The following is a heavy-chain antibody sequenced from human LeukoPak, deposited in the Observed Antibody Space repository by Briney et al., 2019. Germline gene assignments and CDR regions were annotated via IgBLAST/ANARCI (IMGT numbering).Heavy chain of an antibody. CDR2: ISNSGGST. J-gene: IGHJ4*02. CDR1: GFTFSSYA. Sequence: PGGSLRLSCAASGFTFSSYAMSWVRQAPQKGLEWVSTISNSGGSTYYADSVKGRFTISRDNSQNTVYLQMNSLRPEDTAVYYCAEDGGTLMVRGVMYYWGRGTLVTVSS. V-gene: IGHV3-23*01. CDR3: AEDGGTLMVRGVMYY. D-gene: IGHD3-10*01.